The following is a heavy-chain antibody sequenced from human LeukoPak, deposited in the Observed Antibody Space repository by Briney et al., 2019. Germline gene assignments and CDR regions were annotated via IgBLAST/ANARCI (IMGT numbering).Heavy chain of an antibody. J-gene: IGHJ4*02. D-gene: IGHD3-22*01. CDR2: ISYDGGNK. CDR3: ARETSDDSSGSLDY. V-gene: IGHV3-30-3*01. Sequence: GGSLRLSCAASGFTFSSYAMHWVRQAPGKGLEWVAVISYDGGNKYYADSVKGRFTISRDNSKNTLYLQMNSLRAEDTAVYYCARETSDDSSGSLDYWGQGTLVTVSS. CDR1: GFTFSSYA.